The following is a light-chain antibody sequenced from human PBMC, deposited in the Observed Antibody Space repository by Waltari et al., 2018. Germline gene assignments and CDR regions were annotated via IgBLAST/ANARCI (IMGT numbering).Light chain of an antibody. CDR1: QSTNSR. V-gene: IGKV1-5*03. CDR3: QQYTGYPIT. J-gene: IGKJ4*01. Sequence: DIQMTQSPSTLSASVGDRVSITCRASQSTNSRLAWYQQKPGKVPRLLIYKVSNFEREVPSRFSGSGSGTEFTLTISSLQPDDLATYYCQQYTGYPITFGGGTKVEIK. CDR2: KVS.